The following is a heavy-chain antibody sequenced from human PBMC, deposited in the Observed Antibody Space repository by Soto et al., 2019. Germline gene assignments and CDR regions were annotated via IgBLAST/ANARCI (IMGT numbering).Heavy chain of an antibody. V-gene: IGHV1-8*01. D-gene: IGHD2-2*02. CDR1: GYTFTSYD. CDR3: AKGSSRGYCSDTSCYTINY. CDR2: MNPDSGNT. Sequence: GASVKVSCKASGYTFTSYDINWVRQATGQGLEWMGWMNPDSGNTGFAQKFQGRVTMTSNTSMNTAYMELSSLTYEDTAVYFCAKGSSRGYCSDTSCYTINYWGQGTLVTVSS. J-gene: IGHJ4*02.